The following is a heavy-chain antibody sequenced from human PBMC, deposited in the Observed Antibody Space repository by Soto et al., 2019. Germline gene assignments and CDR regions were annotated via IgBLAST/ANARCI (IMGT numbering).Heavy chain of an antibody. V-gene: IGHV3-11*01. CDR3: AREFGMDV. Sequence: GGSLRLSCAASGFTFSDNYMSWFRQAPGKGLEYISYISSSGSTMEYTDSVKGRFTVSRDNAKNSLYLQMNRLRAEDTAVYYCAREFGMDVWGQGTTVTVS. CDR1: GFTFSDNY. J-gene: IGHJ6*02. CDR2: ISSSGSTM.